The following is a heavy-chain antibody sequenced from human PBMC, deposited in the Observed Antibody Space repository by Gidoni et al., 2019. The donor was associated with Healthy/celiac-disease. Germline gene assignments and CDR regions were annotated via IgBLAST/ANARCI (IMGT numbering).Heavy chain of an antibody. J-gene: IGHJ4*02. D-gene: IGHD6-13*01. V-gene: IGHV3-23*01. Sequence: VSLRLSCAASGLNFSSYAMSWVRQAPGKGLEWVSAISGSGGSTYYADSVKGRFTISRDNSKNTLYLQMNSLRAEDTAVYYCAKDSYMAAAGSAFDYWGQGTLVTVSS. CDR3: AKDSYMAAAGSAFDY. CDR1: GLNFSSYA. CDR2: ISGSGGST.